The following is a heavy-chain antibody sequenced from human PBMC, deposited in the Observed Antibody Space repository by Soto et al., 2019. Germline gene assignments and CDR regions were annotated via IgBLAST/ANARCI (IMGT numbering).Heavy chain of an antibody. Sequence: PSETLSLTCTVSGGSINNHYWSWIRQPPGKGLEWIGYIYYSGTTNYNPSLKGRVTISVDTSKNQFSLNLTSLTAADTASYYCARASWYCEYWGQGTQVTVSS. CDR1: GGSINNHY. CDR3: ARASWYCEY. V-gene: IGHV4-59*11. D-gene: IGHD5-12*01. J-gene: IGHJ4*02. CDR2: IYYSGTT.